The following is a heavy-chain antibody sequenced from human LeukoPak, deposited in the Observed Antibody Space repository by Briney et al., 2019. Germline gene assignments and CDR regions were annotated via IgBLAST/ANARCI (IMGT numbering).Heavy chain of an antibody. V-gene: IGHV3-74*01. CDR2: INGDGSST. CDR1: GFTFSPYW. Sequence: GGSLRLSCAASGFTFSPYWMHWVRQAPGKGLVWVSRINGDGSSTDYADSVKGRFTISRDNAKNTLYLQMNSLTAEDTAVYYCARDRGYQMVDPWGQGTLVTVSS. CDR3: ARDRGYQMVDP. D-gene: IGHD5-12*01. J-gene: IGHJ5*02.